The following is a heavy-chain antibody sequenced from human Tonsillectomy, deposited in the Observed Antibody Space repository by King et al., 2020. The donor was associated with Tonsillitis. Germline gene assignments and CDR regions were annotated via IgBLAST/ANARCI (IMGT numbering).Heavy chain of an antibody. V-gene: IGHV3-23*04. Sequence: VQLVESGGGLVKPGGSLRLSCAASGFAFNNYTLSWVRQTPGQGLEWVSTISGSGGSTYYADSVKGRFTISRDNSKNTLYLHMNSLRAEDTAVYYCAKVETTVLTPFHYWGQGTLITVSS. CDR2: ISGSGGST. J-gene: IGHJ4*02. CDR3: AKVETTVLTPFHY. CDR1: GFAFNNYT. D-gene: IGHD4-17*01.